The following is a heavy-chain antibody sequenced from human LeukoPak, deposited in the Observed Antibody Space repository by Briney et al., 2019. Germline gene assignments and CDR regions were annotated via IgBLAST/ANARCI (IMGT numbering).Heavy chain of an antibody. CDR2: MNPNSGNT. CDR3: ARGEPMDIVATTYFDY. D-gene: IGHD5-12*01. Sequence: ASVKVSCKASGYTFTSYDINWVRHATGQGLEWMGWMNPNSGNTGYAQKFQGRVTMTRNTSISTAYMELSSLRSEDTAVYYCARGEPMDIVATTYFDYWGQGTLVTVSS. J-gene: IGHJ4*02. CDR1: GYTFTSYD. V-gene: IGHV1-8*01.